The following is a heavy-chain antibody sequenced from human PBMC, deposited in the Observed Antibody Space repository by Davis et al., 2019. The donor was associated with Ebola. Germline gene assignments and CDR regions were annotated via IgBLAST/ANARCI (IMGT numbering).Heavy chain of an antibody. CDR2: ISGSGGST. J-gene: IGHJ6*02. D-gene: IGHD5-12*01. CDR1: GFTFSSYA. CDR3: AKDRRGYSGYAHKYGMDV. V-gene: IGHV3-23*01. Sequence: GESLKISCAASGFTFSSYAMSWVRQAPGKGLEWVSAISGSGGSTYYADSVKGRFTISRDNSKNTLYLQMNSLRAEDTAVYYCAKDRRGYSGYAHKYGMDVWGQGTTVTVSS.